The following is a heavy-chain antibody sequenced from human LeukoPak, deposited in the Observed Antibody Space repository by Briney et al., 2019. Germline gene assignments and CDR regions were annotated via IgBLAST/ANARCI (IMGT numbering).Heavy chain of an antibody. Sequence: SXRLXCAASGFTFSSYSMSWVRQAPGXGLEWVSAISSSGGSTDYTDSVKGRFTISRDNSKNTLYLQMNSLRAEDTAVYYCAEKMSITAASQVDYWGQGTLVTVPS. CDR2: ISSSGGST. J-gene: IGHJ4*02. V-gene: IGHV3-23*01. CDR3: AEKMSITAASQVDY. CDR1: GFTFSSYS. D-gene: IGHD1-20*01.